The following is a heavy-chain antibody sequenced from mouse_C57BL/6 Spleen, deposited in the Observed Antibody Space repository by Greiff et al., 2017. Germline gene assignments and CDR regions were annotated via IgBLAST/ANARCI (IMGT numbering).Heavy chain of an antibody. CDR1: GFTFSDYY. CDR3: ARSNWDVEGYYFDY. J-gene: IGHJ2*01. D-gene: IGHD4-1*02. V-gene: IGHV5-12*01. CDR2: ISNGGGST. Sequence: EVMLVESGGGLVQPGGSLKLSCAASGFTFSDYYMYWVRQTPEKRLEWVAYISNGGGSTYYPDTVKGRFTISRDNAKNTLYLQMSRLKSEDTAMYYCARSNWDVEGYYFDYWGQGTTLTVSS.